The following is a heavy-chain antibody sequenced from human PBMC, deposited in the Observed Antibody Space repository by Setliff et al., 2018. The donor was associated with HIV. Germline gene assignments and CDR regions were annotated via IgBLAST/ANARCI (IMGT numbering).Heavy chain of an antibody. CDR1: GDSISNYY. V-gene: IGHV4-4*09. CDR3: EVAGQ. J-gene: IGHJ4*02. Sequence: PSETLSLTCTVSGDSISNYYRSWIRQPPGKGLEWIGYIYTSGSTNYNPSLKSRVTISVDTSKNQFSLKLRSVTAADTAVYYCEVAGQWGQGTLVTVSS. CDR2: IYTSGST. D-gene: IGHD6-19*01.